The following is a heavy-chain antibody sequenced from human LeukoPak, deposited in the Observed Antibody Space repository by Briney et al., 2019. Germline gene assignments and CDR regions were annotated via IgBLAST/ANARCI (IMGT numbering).Heavy chain of an antibody. J-gene: IGHJ6*03. D-gene: IGHD3-3*01. CDR2: ISSNGDII. CDR3: ARDFTYGFWSGYSSDYYYYYMDV. CDR1: GFTFSDYY. V-gene: IGHV3-11*04. Sequence: GGSLRLSCAASGFTFSDYYMSWIRQAPGKGLEWVSYISSNGDIIYYADSVKGRFTISRDNVKNSLDLQMNSLRAEDTAVYYCARDFTYGFWSGYSSDYYYYYMDVWGKGTTVTVSS.